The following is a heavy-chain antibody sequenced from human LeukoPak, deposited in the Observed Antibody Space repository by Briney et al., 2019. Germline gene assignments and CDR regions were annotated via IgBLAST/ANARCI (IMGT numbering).Heavy chain of an antibody. CDR2: IKTDGSET. CDR3: VKNNGWLHLAQ. J-gene: IGHJ4*02. Sequence: GGSLRLSCAASGFNFRDHWMDWVRQAPGKGLEWVGHIKTDGSETYYLDSLRGRFSISRDNTNNALYLQMNSLRVEDTAVYYCVKNNGWLHLAQWSQGTLVTVSS. V-gene: IGHV3-7*03. D-gene: IGHD6-19*01. CDR1: GFNFRDHW.